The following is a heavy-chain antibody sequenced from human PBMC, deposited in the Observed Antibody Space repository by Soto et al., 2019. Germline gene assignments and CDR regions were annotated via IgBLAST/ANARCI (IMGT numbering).Heavy chain of an antibody. Sequence: QVQLVQSGAEVKKPGSSVKVSCNASGGTFSSYAISWVRQAPGQGLEWMGGIIPIFGTANYAQKFQGRVTITADESTSTAYMELSSLRSEDTAVYYCARSRVTHYYDRSAFDIWGQGTMVTVSS. J-gene: IGHJ3*02. CDR1: GGTFSSYA. CDR3: ARSRVTHYYDRSAFDI. D-gene: IGHD3-22*01. CDR2: IIPIFGTA. V-gene: IGHV1-69*01.